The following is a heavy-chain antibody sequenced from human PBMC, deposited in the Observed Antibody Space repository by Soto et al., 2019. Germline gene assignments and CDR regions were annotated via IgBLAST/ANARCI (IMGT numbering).Heavy chain of an antibody. Sequence: GASVKVYCKASGYTFTSYDINWVRQATGQRLEWMGWMNASSGNTEYSQKFQGRVTITRNTSTSTAYMELSSLRSEDTAVYYCARARKSSSPHYFDYWGQGTLVTVSS. CDR2: MNASSGNT. J-gene: IGHJ4*01. CDR1: GYTFTSYD. V-gene: IGHV1-8*01. D-gene: IGHD6-6*01. CDR3: ARARKSSSPHYFDY.